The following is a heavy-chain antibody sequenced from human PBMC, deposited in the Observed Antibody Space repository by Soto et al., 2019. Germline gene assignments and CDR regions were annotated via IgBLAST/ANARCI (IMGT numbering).Heavy chain of an antibody. J-gene: IGHJ4*02. Sequence: QITLKESGPTLVKPTQTLTLTCTFSGFSLSTSEVGVGWIRQPPGKALEWLALIYWDGDKRYNPSLKNRLTITKDTTNNQVVLTMTNMAPVDTATYYCAHRFTVVTVGYFDYWGQGTLVTVSS. CDR2: IYWDGDK. D-gene: IGHD2-21*02. CDR1: GFSLSTSEVG. V-gene: IGHV2-5*02. CDR3: AHRFTVVTVGYFDY.